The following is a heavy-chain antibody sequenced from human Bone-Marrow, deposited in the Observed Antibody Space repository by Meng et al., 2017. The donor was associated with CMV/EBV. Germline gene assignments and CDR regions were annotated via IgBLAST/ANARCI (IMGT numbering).Heavy chain of an antibody. J-gene: IGHJ5*02. CDR3: ARGPRYYDILTGYSNWFDP. V-gene: IGHV4-39*07. CDR2: IYYSGST. D-gene: IGHD3-9*01. CDR1: GGSISSSSYY. Sequence: GAGPGLAKPSGTLSLSCTVSGGSISSSSYYWGWIRQPPGKGLEWIGSIYYSGSTYYNPSLKSRVTISVDTSKNQFSLKLSSVTAADTAVYYCARGPRYYDILTGYSNWFDPWGQGTLVTVSS.